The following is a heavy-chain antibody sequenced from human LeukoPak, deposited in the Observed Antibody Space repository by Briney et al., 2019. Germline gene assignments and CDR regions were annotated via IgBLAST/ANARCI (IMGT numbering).Heavy chain of an antibody. CDR1: GYSISNGYY. CDR2: TYHSGTS. J-gene: IGHJ4*02. CDR3: ARDILATSIAAPYY. D-gene: IGHD6-13*01. Sequence: NTSETLSLTCTVSGYSISNGYYWGWIRRPPGKGLEWIGTTYHSGTSYYNPSLKSRVTISVDTSKNQLSLKVNSVTAADTAEYYCARDILATSIAAPYYWGQGTLVTVSS. V-gene: IGHV4-38-2*02.